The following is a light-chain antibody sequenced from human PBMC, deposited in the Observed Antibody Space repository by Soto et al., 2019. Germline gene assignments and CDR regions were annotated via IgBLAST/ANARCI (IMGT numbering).Light chain of an antibody. V-gene: IGLV2-14*01. Sequence: QSALTQPASVSGSPGQSITISCTGTSSDVGGYNYVSWYQQHPGKAPKLMIYEVSNRPSGVSNRFSGSKSGNTASLTISGLQAEDEADYDCSSYTSSSTIGVFGTGTKVTVL. J-gene: IGLJ1*01. CDR1: SSDVGGYNY. CDR3: SSYTSSSTIGV. CDR2: EVS.